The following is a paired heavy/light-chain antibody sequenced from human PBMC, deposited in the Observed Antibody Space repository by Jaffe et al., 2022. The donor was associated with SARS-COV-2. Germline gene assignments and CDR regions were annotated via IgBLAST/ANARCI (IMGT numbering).Light chain of an antibody. CDR3: GAWDDGLSAWV. Sequence: QSVLTQPPSVSAAPGQKVTISCSGSSSNIGKNYVSWYQQLPGTAPKLLIYENNKRPSGIPDRFSGSRSGTSATLGITGLQTGDEADYYCGAWDDGLSAWVFGGRTKLTVL. V-gene: IGLV1-51*02. CDR2: ENN. J-gene: IGLJ3*02. CDR1: SSNIGKNY.
Heavy chain of an antibody. Sequence: QVQLQESGPGLVMPSQTLSLTCTVSGGSISSAGYYWSWIRQPAGEGLEWIGRIQTSGSTNYNPSLKSRVTISIDTSKSQFSLKLSSVTATDTAVYYCARDPHSRGWTLFDYWGQGALVTVSS. D-gene: IGHD6-19*01. CDR2: IQTSGST. J-gene: IGHJ4*02. CDR3: ARDPHSRGWTLFDY. CDR1: GGSISSAGYY. V-gene: IGHV4-61*02.